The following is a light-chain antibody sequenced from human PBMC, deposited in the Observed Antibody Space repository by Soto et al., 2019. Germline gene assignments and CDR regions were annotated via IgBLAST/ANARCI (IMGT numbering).Light chain of an antibody. CDR1: QSVNSN. J-gene: IGKJ1*01. CDR3: QEYNTLPWT. Sequence: ETVMTQSPATLSVSPGERATLSCRASQSVNSNLAWYQQKLGQAPRVLIYGPSTRATGIPDGFSGSWSGTEFILTISSLQSEDSAVYYCQEYNTLPWTFGQGTKVEIK. V-gene: IGKV3-15*01. CDR2: GPS.